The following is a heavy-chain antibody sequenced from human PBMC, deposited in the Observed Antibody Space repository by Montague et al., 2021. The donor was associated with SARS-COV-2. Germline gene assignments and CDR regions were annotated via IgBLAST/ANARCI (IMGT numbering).Heavy chain of an antibody. CDR1: DDSITSSTYY. V-gene: IGHV4-39*02. Sequence: SETLSLTCAVSDDSITSSTYYWAWIRQPPGKGLEGIVSFCYTGSTYYNPSLKIRVPMSVDTSKKHFSLNLNSVTAADTAVYYCARGRSGFFNPLDYWGQGTLVTVSS. CDR2: FCYTGST. CDR3: ARGRSGFFNPLDY. J-gene: IGHJ4*02. D-gene: IGHD3-3*01.